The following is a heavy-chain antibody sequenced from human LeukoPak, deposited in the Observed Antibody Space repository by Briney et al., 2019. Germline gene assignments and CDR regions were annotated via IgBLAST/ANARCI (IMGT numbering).Heavy chain of an antibody. Sequence: SETLSLTCTVSGGSISSGSYYWSWIRQPAGKGLEWIGRIYTSGSTNYNPSLKSRVTISVDTSKNQFSLKLSSVTAADTAVYYCARSGYGGKIGYWGQGTLVTVSS. CDR3: ARSGYGGKIGY. D-gene: IGHD4-23*01. V-gene: IGHV4-61*02. J-gene: IGHJ4*02. CDR1: GGSISSGSYY. CDR2: IYTSGST.